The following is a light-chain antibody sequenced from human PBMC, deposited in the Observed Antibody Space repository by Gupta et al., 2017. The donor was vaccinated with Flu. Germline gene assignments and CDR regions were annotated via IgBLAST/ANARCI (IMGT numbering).Light chain of an antibody. CDR1: SSNIGSNY. Sequence: SVLTQPPSASGTPGQRVTISCSGSSSNIGSNYVYWYQQLPGTAPKLLIYRNNQRLSEGPDRFSGSKSGTSASLAISGLRSEDEADYYCAAWDDSLSGYVFGTGTKVTVL. J-gene: IGLJ1*01. CDR3: AAWDDSLSGYV. V-gene: IGLV1-47*01. CDR2: RNN.